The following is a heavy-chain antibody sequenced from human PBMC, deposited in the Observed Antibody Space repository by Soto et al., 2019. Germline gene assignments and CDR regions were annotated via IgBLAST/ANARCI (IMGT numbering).Heavy chain of an antibody. CDR1: GYTFTSYG. V-gene: IGHV1-18*01. CDR2: ISAYNGNT. J-gene: IGHJ4*02. D-gene: IGHD3-9*01. CDR3: ARVLGNPYYDILTGYFFDY. Sequence: ASVKVSCKASGYTFTSYGISWVRQAPGQGLEWMGWISAYNGNTNYAQKLQGRVTMTTDTSTSTAYMELRSLRSDDTAVYCCARVLGNPYYDILTGYFFDYWGQGTLVTVSS.